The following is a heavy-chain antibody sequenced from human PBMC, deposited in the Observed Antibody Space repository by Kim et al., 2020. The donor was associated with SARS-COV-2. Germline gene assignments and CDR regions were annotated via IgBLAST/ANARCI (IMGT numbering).Heavy chain of an antibody. CDR3: ARSLWGSGSPLDY. Sequence: YNPTLKSRVTISVDTSKNQFSLKLSSVTAADTAVYYCARSLWGSGSPLDYWGQGTLVTVSS. V-gene: IGHV4-39*01. D-gene: IGHD3-10*01. J-gene: IGHJ4*02.